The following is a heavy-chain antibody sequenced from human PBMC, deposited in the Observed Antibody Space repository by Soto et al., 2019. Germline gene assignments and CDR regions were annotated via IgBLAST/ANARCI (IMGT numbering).Heavy chain of an antibody. Sequence: QVQLVESGGGVVQPGRSLRLSCAASGFSFSTYGMHWVRQAPGKGLEWVAVIWDDGTNKYYADSVKGRFTISRDNSKNTMYMQMNSLRAEDKAVYYCVRDLREDGCSSSSCFYFDYWGQGTLVTVSS. CDR3: VRDLREDGCSSSSCFYFDY. D-gene: IGHD2-2*01. J-gene: IGHJ4*02. CDR2: IWDDGTNK. V-gene: IGHV3-33*01. CDR1: GFSFSTYG.